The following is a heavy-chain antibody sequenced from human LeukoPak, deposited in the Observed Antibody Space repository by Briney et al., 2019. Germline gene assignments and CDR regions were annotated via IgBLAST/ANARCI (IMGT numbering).Heavy chain of an antibody. CDR3: AKVSLSMVNDAFDI. Sequence: GGSLRLSCSASGFTFSRYAMHWVRQAPGKGLEWVAVISYDGTNKYYADSVKGRFTISRDNSKNTLYLQMNSLRAEDTAMYYCAKVSLSMVNDAFDIWGQGTMVSVSS. J-gene: IGHJ3*02. CDR2: ISYDGTNK. V-gene: IGHV3-30*04. CDR1: GFTFSRYA. D-gene: IGHD4/OR15-4a*01.